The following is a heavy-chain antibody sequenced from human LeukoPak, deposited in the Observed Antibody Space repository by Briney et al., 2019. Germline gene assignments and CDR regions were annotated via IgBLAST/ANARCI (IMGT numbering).Heavy chain of an antibody. V-gene: IGHV3-53*01. CDR1: GFTVSSNY. D-gene: IGHD4-17*01. Sequence: GGSLRLSCAASGFTVSSNYMSWVRQAPGKGLEWVSVIYSGGSTYYADSVKGRFTISRDNAKNSLYLQMNSLTAEDTAVYYCASSTVITHAYYGMDVWGQGTTVTVSS. CDR2: IYSGGST. J-gene: IGHJ6*02. CDR3: ASSTVITHAYYGMDV.